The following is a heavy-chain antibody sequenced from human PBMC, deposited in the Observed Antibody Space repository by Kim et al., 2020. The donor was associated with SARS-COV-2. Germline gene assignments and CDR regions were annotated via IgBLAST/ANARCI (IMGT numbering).Heavy chain of an antibody. CDR3: ARARPDVLLWFGEFEHAFDI. CDR1: GGSFSGYY. V-gene: IGHV4-34*01. CDR2: INHSGST. Sequence: SETLSLTCAVYGGSFSGYYWSWIRQPPGKGLEWIGEINHSGSTNYNPSLKSRVTISVDTSKNQFSLKLSSVTAADTAVYYCARARPDVLLWFGEFEHAFDIWGQGTMVTVSS. D-gene: IGHD3-10*01. J-gene: IGHJ3*02.